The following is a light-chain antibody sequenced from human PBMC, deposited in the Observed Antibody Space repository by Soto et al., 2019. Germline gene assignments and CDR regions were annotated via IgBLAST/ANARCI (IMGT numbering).Light chain of an antibody. Sequence: QSVLTQPPSASGSPGQSVTISCTGTSSDVGGYNYVSWYQQHPGKAPKLMIYEVSERPSGVPDRFSGSKSSNTASLTVSGLQAEDEADYYCSSYAGSNNFVFRNGTKVTVL. CDR1: SSDVGGYNY. J-gene: IGLJ1*01. V-gene: IGLV2-8*01. CDR3: SSYAGSNNFV. CDR2: EVS.